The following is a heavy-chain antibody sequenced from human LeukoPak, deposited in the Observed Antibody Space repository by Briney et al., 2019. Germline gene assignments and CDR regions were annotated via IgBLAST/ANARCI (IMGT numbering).Heavy chain of an antibody. Sequence: GGSLRLSCAASGFTFSSYAMHWVRQAPGKGLEWVAVISYDGSNKYYADSVKGRFTISRDNSKNTLYLQMNGLRAEDTAVYYCAANYYDILTGYPGDYWGQGTLVTVSS. D-gene: IGHD3-9*01. CDR2: ISYDGSNK. CDR1: GFTFSSYA. J-gene: IGHJ4*02. CDR3: AANYYDILTGYPGDY. V-gene: IGHV3-30*01.